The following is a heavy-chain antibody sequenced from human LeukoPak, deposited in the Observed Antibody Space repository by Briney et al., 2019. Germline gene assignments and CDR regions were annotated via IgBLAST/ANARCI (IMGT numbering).Heavy chain of an antibody. J-gene: IGHJ6*02. V-gene: IGHV3-11*01. Sequence: GGSLRLSCAASGFTFSDYYMSWIRQAPGKGLEWVSYISSSGRIIYYADSVKGRFTISRDNAKNSLFLQMNSLRAEDTAVYYCASVHYYGMEVWGQGTTVTVSS. CDR3: ASVHYYGMEV. D-gene: IGHD2-8*01. CDR2: ISSSGRII. CDR1: GFTFSDYY.